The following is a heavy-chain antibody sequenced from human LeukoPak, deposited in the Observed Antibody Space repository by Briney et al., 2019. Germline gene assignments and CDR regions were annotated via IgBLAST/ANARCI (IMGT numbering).Heavy chain of an antibody. CDR3: ARDAWNTAMPNY. Sequence: SQTLSLTCTVSGGSISSGDYYWSWIRQPPGKGLEWIGYIYYSGSTYYNPSLKSRVTISVDTSKNQFSLKLSSVTAADTAVYYCARDAWNTAMPNYWGQGTLVTVSS. J-gene: IGHJ4*02. CDR2: IYYSGST. CDR1: GGSISSGDYY. D-gene: IGHD5-18*01. V-gene: IGHV4-30-4*08.